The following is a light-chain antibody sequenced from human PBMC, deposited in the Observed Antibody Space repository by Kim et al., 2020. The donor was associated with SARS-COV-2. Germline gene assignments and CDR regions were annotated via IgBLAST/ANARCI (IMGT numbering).Light chain of an antibody. J-gene: IGKJ1*01. CDR1: QSVSSSY. CDR3: QQYGSSPWT. V-gene: IGKV3-20*01. CDR2: GAS. Sequence: SPVDRATLACRARQSVSSSYLAWYQQKPGQAPRLLIYGASSRATGIPDRFSGSGSGTDFTLTISRLEPEDFAVYYCQQYGSSPWTFGQGTKVDIK.